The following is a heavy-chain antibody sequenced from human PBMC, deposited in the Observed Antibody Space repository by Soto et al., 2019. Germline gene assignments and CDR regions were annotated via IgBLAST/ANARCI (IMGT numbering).Heavy chain of an antibody. CDR1: GFTVSSTY. V-gene: IGHV3-53*01. Sequence: GGSLRLSCAASGFTVSSTYMSWVRQAPGKGLEWVSIIFSSGESFYADSGKGRFTISRDSSDNTVYLQMNSLKAEDTAVYYCARGGIGMVRTFDHWGQGTLVTVSS. D-gene: IGHD3-10*01. CDR2: IFSSGES. J-gene: IGHJ4*02. CDR3: ARGGIGMVRTFDH.